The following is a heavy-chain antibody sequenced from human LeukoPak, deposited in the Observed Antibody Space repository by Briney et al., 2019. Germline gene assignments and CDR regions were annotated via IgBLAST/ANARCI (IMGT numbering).Heavy chain of an antibody. V-gene: IGHV3-23*01. CDR3: AKELWFGESTNYYYYYGMDV. D-gene: IGHD3-10*01. CDR1: GFTFSSYA. J-gene: IGHJ6*02. CDR2: ISGSGGST. Sequence: GGSLRLSCAASGFTFSSYAMSWVRQAPGKGLEWVSAISGSGGSTYSADSVKGRFTISRDNSKSTLYLQMNSLRAEDTAVYYCAKELWFGESTNYYYYYGMDVWGQGTTVTVSS.